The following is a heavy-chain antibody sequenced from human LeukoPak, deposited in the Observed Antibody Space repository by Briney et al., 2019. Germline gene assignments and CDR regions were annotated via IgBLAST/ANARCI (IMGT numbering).Heavy chain of an antibody. J-gene: IGHJ4*02. Sequence: GRSLRLSCAASGFTFSSYGMHWVRQAPGKGLEWEAVISYDGSNKYYADSVKGRFTISRDNSKNTLYLQMNSLRAEDTAVYYCAKDSIAVAGPGYYWGQGTLVTVSS. V-gene: IGHV3-30*18. CDR2: ISYDGSNK. CDR3: AKDSIAVAGPGYY. CDR1: GFTFSSYG. D-gene: IGHD6-19*01.